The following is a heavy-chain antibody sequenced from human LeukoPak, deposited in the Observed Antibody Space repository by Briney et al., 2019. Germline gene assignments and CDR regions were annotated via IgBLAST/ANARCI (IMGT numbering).Heavy chain of an antibody. CDR3: ATGTFGTADY. CDR1: GGSFSGYY. V-gene: IGHV4-59*10. Sequence: PSETLSLTCAVYGGSFSGYYWSWIRQPAGKGLEWIGRTYTSGSTNYNPSLKSRVTMSVDTSKNQFSLKLSSVTAADTAVYYCATGTFGTADYWGQGTLVTVSS. CDR2: TYTSGST. J-gene: IGHJ4*02. D-gene: IGHD3-10*01.